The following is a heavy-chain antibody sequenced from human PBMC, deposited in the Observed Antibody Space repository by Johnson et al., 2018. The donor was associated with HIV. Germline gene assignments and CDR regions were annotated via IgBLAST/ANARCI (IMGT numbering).Heavy chain of an antibody. CDR3: ARDMAQLELFAFDI. J-gene: IGHJ3*02. Sequence: QMLLVESGGGVVQPGRSLRLSCAASGFTFSSYAMHWVRQAPGKGLEWVAVISYDGSNKYYADSVKGRFTISRDNSKNTRYLQMNILRAEDTAVYYCARDMAQLELFAFDIWGQGTMVTVSS. CDR1: GFTFSSYA. V-gene: IGHV3-30*04. D-gene: IGHD1-1*01. CDR2: ISYDGSNK.